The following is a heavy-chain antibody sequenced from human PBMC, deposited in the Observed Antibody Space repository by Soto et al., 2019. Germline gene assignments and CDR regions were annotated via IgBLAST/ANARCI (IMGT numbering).Heavy chain of an antibody. D-gene: IGHD1-26*01. V-gene: IGHV3-7*04. Sequence: EVHLVESGGGLVQTGGSLRLSCAIFESTVSRDWMNWVRQAPGKGLEWVAHINQDGSEKYYVDSVKGRFTISRDNAKKSLYLQMKSLRPADTAMYYCSGGMGDAFWGQGTLVTVAS. CDR3: SGGMGDAF. CDR2: INQDGSEK. CDR1: ESTVSRDW. J-gene: IGHJ4*02.